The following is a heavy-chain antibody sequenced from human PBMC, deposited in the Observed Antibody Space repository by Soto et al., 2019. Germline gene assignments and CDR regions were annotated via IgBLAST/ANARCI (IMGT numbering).Heavy chain of an antibody. CDR1: GFTFSSYG. J-gene: IGHJ4*02. CDR2: IWYDGSNK. V-gene: IGHV3-33*01. D-gene: IGHD3-22*01. Sequence: QVQLVESGGGVVQPGRSLRLSCAASGFTFSSYGMHWVRQAPGKGLEWVAVIWYDGSNKYYADSVKGRFTISRDNSKNTLYLQMNSLRAEDTAVYYCARDYYDSSGYYEAVDYWGQGTLVTVCS. CDR3: ARDYYDSSGYYEAVDY.